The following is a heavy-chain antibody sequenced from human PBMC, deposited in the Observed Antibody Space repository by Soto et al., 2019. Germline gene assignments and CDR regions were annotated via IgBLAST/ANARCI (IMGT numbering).Heavy chain of an antibody. D-gene: IGHD6-19*01. V-gene: IGHV5-51*01. CDR1: GYSFTSYW. J-gene: IGHJ5*02. CDR2: IYPGDSDT. CDR3: ARRRYSSVRYESHWFDP. Sequence: PGESLKISCKGSGYSFTSYWIGWVRQMPGKGLEWMGIIYPGDSDTRYSPSFQGQVTISADKSISTAYLQWSSLKASDTAMYYCARRRYSSVRYESHWFDPSGQGTLVTVSS.